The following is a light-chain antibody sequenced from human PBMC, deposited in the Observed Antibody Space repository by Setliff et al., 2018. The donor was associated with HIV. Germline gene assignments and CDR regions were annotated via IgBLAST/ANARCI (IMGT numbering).Light chain of an antibody. Sequence: LAQPASLSGSPAQSITISCTRTSSDVGSYNLVSWYQQHPDKAPELMIYEVSKRPSGVSNRFSGSKSGNTASLTISGLQAEDEADYYCCSYAGSSTYVFGTGTKVTVL. CDR3: CSYAGSSTYV. CDR2: EVS. J-gene: IGLJ1*01. V-gene: IGLV2-23*02. CDR1: SSDVGSYNL.